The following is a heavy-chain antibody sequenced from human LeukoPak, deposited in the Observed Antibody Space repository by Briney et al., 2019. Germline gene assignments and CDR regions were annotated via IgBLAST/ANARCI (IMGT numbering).Heavy chain of an antibody. D-gene: IGHD2-15*01. Sequence: AGGSLRLSCAVSGFTFSKAWMTWVRQAPGKGLEWVSAISGSGGSTYYAHSVKGRFTISRDNSKNTLYLQMSSLRAEDTAVYYCLRSGGGRASNWGQGTLVTVSS. V-gene: IGHV3-23*01. CDR2: ISGSGGST. CDR3: LRSGGGRASN. CDR1: GFTFSKAW. J-gene: IGHJ4*02.